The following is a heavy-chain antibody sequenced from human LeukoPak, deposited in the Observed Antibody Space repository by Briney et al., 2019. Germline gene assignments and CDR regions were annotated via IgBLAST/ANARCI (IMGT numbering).Heavy chain of an antibody. D-gene: IGHD1-14*01. CDR2: ISNSETT. CDR3: ARTKNRMDA. Sequence: SETLALTCSVSGGSVTSYYWNWVRQTPGKGLQWIGYISNSETTDYGPSFKSRVTMSLDTSKNQFSLKLSSVTAADTAVYYCARTKNRMDAWGKGTTVTISS. J-gene: IGHJ6*03. V-gene: IGHV4-59*02. CDR1: GGSVTSYY.